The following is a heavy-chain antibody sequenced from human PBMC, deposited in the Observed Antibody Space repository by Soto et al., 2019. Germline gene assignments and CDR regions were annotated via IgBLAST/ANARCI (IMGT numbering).Heavy chain of an antibody. CDR1: GGTFSSYA. D-gene: IGHD3-10*01. CDR2: IIPIFGTA. CDR3: ARSDGSGSYYKRNPFDY. V-gene: IGHV1-69*01. J-gene: IGHJ4*02. Sequence: QVQLVQSGAEVKKLGSSVQVSCKASGGTFSSYAISWVRQAPGQGLEWMGGIIPIFGTANYAQKFQGRVTITADESTSTAYMELSSLRSEDTAVYYCARSDGSGSYYKRNPFDYWGQGTLVTVSS.